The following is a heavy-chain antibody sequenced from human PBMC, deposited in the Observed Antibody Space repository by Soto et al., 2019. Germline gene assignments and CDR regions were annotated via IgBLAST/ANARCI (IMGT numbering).Heavy chain of an antibody. CDR3: ARGIEGWYQGRYYYGMDV. CDR1: GGSVSSGSDY. Sequence: QVQLQESGPGLVKPSETLSLTCTVSGGSVSSGSDYWSWIRQPPGKGLEWIGYIYYSGSTNYNHSLKSRVTISVDTSKNQFSLKLSSVTAADTAVYYCARGIEGWYQGRYYYGMDVWGQGTTVTVSS. D-gene: IGHD6-19*01. CDR2: IYYSGST. V-gene: IGHV4-61*01. J-gene: IGHJ6*02.